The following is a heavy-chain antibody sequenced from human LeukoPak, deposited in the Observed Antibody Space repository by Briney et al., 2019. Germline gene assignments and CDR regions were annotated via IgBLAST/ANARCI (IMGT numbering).Heavy chain of an antibody. V-gene: IGHV3-74*01. CDR2: INGDGSST. CDR1: GFTFRSYW. J-gene: IGHJ4*02. D-gene: IGHD3-16*01. Sequence: GGSLRLSCAASGFTFRSYWMHWVRQAPGKGLVWVSRINGDGSSTTYADSVKGRFTISRDNARNTLYLQMNSLRAEDTAVYYCARGRYYLDYWGQGTLVTVSS. CDR3: ARGRYYLDY.